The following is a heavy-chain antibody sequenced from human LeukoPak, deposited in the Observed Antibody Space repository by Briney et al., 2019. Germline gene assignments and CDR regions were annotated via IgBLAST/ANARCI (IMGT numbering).Heavy chain of an antibody. V-gene: IGHV1-24*01. CDR3: ARAAMNLDGYNWWYFDY. J-gene: IGHJ4*02. D-gene: IGHD5-24*01. CDR1: GYTLTELS. CDR2: FDPEDGET. Sequence: ASVKVSCKVSGYTLTELSMHWVRQAPGKGLEWMGGFDPEDGETIYAQKFQGRVTMTRDTSISTAYMELSRLRSDDTAVYYCARAAMNLDGYNWWYFDYWGQGTVVTVSS.